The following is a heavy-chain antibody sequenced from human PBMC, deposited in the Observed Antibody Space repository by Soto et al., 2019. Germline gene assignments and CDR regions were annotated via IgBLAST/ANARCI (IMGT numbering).Heavy chain of an antibody. D-gene: IGHD5-12*01. Sequence: EVQLVESGGGFVQPGGSLRLSCAASGFTFSGYWMTWVRQAPGKGLEWVANIKQDGGEKYYVDSVKGRFTISRDNAKNSLYLQMNSLRVEDTAVYYCARGGWIHAFDIWGQGTMVTVSS. CDR2: IKQDGGEK. CDR1: GFTFSGYW. V-gene: IGHV3-7*05. CDR3: ARGGWIHAFDI. J-gene: IGHJ3*02.